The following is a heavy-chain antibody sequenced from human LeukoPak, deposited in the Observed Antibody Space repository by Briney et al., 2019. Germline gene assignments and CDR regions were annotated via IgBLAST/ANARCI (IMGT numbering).Heavy chain of an antibody. J-gene: IGHJ4*02. CDR3: ARDYCSGGSCYGGHDY. Sequence: GGSLRLSCAAPGFTFDDYGMSRVRQAPGKGLEWVSGISWNGGTTGFADSVRGRFTISRDNAKNSLYLQMNSLRAEDTALYYCARDYCSGGSCYGGHDYWGQGTLVTVSS. CDR1: GFTFDDYG. D-gene: IGHD2-15*01. V-gene: IGHV3-20*04. CDR2: ISWNGGTT.